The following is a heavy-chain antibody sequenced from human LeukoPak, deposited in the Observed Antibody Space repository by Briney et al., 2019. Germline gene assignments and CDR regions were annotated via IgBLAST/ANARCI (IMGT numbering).Heavy chain of an antibody. CDR3: AGDLGYSGYDSYH. D-gene: IGHD5-12*01. J-gene: IGHJ5*02. Sequence: PGGSLRLSCAASGFTFSSYTMNWVRQAPGKGLEWVSCISGSNSYIYYADSVRGRFTISRDNAKNSLYLQMNSLRAEDTSIYYCAGDLGYSGYDSYHWGQGTLVTVSS. CDR1: GFTFSSYT. V-gene: IGHV3-21*06. CDR2: ISGSNSYI.